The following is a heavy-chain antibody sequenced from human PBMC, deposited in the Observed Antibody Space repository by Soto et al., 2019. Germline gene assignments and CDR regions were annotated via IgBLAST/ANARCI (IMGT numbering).Heavy chain of an antibody. CDR2: ISSSGSTI. Sequence: GGSLRLSCAASGFTFSDYYMSWIRQAPGKGLEWVSYISSSGSTIYYADAVKGRFTISRDNAKNSLYLQMNNLRAEDTAVYYCATEGDSSHLDYWGQGTLVTVSS. D-gene: IGHD6-13*01. V-gene: IGHV3-11*01. CDR1: GFTFSDYY. CDR3: ATEGDSSHLDY. J-gene: IGHJ4*02.